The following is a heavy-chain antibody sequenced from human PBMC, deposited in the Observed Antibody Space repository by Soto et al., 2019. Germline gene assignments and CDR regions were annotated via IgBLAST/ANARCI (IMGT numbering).Heavy chain of an antibody. CDR3: AKATYYYDSSGYYPFDY. D-gene: IGHD3-22*01. CDR1: GFTFSSYA. CDR2: ISGSGGST. J-gene: IGHJ4*02. Sequence: GRSLRLSCAASGFTFSSYAMSWVRQAPGKGLEWVSSISGSGGSTYYADSVKGRFTISRDNSKNTLFLQMNSLRAEDTAVYYCAKATYYYDSSGYYPFDYWGQGTLVTASS. V-gene: IGHV3-23*01.